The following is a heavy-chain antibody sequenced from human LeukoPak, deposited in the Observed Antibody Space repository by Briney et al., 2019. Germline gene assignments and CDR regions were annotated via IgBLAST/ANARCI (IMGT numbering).Heavy chain of an antibody. CDR2: ISSSGSTM. V-gene: IGHV3-48*04. CDR1: GFTLSSYG. J-gene: IGHJ4*02. D-gene: IGHD5-12*01. Sequence: GGTLRLSCAASGFTLSSYGVSWVRQAPGKGLEWVSYISSSGSTMYYTDSVKGRFTISRDNAKDSLYLQMNSLRAEDTAVYYCARDPGSGYEEHFDYWGQGTLVTVSS. CDR3: ARDPGSGYEEHFDY.